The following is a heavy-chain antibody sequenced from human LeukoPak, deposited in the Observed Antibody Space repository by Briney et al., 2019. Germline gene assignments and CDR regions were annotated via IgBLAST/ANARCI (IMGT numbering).Heavy chain of an antibody. Sequence: ASVKVSCKASGGTFSSYAISWVRQAPGQGLEWMGGIIPIFGTANYAQKFQGRVTITADGSTSTAYMELSSLRSEDTAVYYCASCGIAARPPLYYYGMDVWGQGTSVTVSS. J-gene: IGHJ6*02. CDR1: GGTFSSYA. CDR3: ASCGIAARPPLYYYGMDV. D-gene: IGHD6-6*01. V-gene: IGHV1-69*13. CDR2: IIPIFGTA.